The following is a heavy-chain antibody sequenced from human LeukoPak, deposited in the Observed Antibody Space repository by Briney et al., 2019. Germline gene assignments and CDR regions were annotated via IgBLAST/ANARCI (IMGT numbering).Heavy chain of an antibody. Sequence: PGGSLRLSCAASGFTFSSYGMHWVRQAPDKGLEWVAFIRYDGRNSYYGDSVKGRFTISRDSSKSTLYLQMNSLRTEDTALYYCAKDTGYTGSGTYENYYLDFWGQGTLVTVSS. CDR2: IRYDGRNS. D-gene: IGHD3-10*01. CDR1: GFTFSSYG. J-gene: IGHJ4*02. V-gene: IGHV3-30*02. CDR3: AKDTGYTGSGTYENYYLDF.